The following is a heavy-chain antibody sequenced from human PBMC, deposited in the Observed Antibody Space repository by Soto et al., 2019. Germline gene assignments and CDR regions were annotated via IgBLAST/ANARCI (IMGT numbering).Heavy chain of an antibody. V-gene: IGHV3-53*01. CDR1: GFTVSSNY. Sequence: GGSLRLSCAASGFTVSSNYMSWVRQAPGKGLEWVSVIYSGGSTYYADSVKGRFTISRDNSKNTLYLQMNSLRAEDTAVYYCARSITIFGVVADNWFDPWGQRTLVTVSS. J-gene: IGHJ5*02. D-gene: IGHD3-3*01. CDR3: ARSITIFGVVADNWFDP. CDR2: IYSGGST.